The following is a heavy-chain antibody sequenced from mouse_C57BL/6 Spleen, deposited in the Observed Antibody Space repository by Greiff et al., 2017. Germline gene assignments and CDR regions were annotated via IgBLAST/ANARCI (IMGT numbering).Heavy chain of an antibody. D-gene: IGHD1-2*01. V-gene: IGHV5-17*01. CDR2: ISSGSSTL. CDR3: ARTAGFAY. J-gene: IGHJ2*01. CDR1: GFTFSDYG. Sequence: EVHLVESGGGLVKPGGSLKLSCAASGFTFSDYGMHWVRQAPEKGLEWVAYISSGSSTLYYADTVKGRFTISRDNAKNTLFLHMTSLRYEDTAMYYCARTAGFAYWGQGTTLTVSS.